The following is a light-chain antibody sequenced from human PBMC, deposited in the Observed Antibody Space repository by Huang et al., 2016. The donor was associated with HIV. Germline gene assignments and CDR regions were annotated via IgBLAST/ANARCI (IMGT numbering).Light chain of an antibody. CDR2: DAS. Sequence: IVMTQSPATLSVSPGERATLSCRASRSISTNLAWYQQRRGQVPRLLIYDASTRATGSPASFSGSGYGTEFTLTISSRQSEDFAVYFCQQYNNWPPEGTFGPGTRVDMK. V-gene: IGKV3-15*01. CDR1: RSISTN. J-gene: IGKJ3*01. CDR3: QQYNNWPPEGT.